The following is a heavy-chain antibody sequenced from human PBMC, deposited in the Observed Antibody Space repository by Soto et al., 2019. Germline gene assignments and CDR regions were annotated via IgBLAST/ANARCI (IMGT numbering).Heavy chain of an antibody. CDR2: ILHTGGT. Sequence: SETLSLTCAVSGGSISGGGFSWSWIRQPPGKGLEWIGYILHTGGTQYDPSLKSRVSMSVDKSKNQFSLHLTSVTAADTAVYYCARLQFGEGFDYWGQGALVTVSS. V-gene: IGHV4-30-2*01. J-gene: IGHJ4*02. CDR1: GGSISGGGFS. D-gene: IGHD3-10*01. CDR3: ARLQFGEGFDY.